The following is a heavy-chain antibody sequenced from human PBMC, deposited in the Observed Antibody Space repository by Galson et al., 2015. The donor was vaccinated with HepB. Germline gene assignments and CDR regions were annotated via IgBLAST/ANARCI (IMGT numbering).Heavy chain of an antibody. Sequence: QSGAEVKKPGASVKVSCKASGYTFTSYGISWVRQAPGQGLEWMGWISAYNGNTNYAQKLQGRVTMTTDTSTSTAYMELRSLRSDDTAVYYCARGGEQQLHAVYYYYYGMDVWGQGTTVTVSS. V-gene: IGHV1-18*01. CDR2: ISAYNGNT. CDR1: GYTFTSYG. J-gene: IGHJ6*02. CDR3: ARGGEQQLHAVYYYYYGMDV. D-gene: IGHD6-13*01.